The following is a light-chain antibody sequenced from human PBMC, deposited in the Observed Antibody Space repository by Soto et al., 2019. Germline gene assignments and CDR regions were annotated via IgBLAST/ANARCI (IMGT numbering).Light chain of an antibody. CDR1: SSDVGNYNY. CDR2: EVS. J-gene: IGLJ3*02. V-gene: IGLV2-14*01. CDR3: SSYTTSRTWV. Sequence: QSALTQPASVSGSPGQSITISCTGTSSDVGNYNYVSWYQHHPGKAPKLMIYEVSYRPSGVSVRFSGSKSGNTVSLTISGLQAEDEANYYCSSYTTSRTWVFGGGTKLTVL.